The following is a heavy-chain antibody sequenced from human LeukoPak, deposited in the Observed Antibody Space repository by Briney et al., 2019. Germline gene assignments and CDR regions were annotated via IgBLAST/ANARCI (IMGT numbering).Heavy chain of an antibody. V-gene: IGHV3-30-3*01. D-gene: IGHD2-15*01. CDR1: GFSVAGNY. Sequence: GGSLRLSCAASGFSVAGNYLTWVRQAPGKGLEWVAVISYDGSNKYYADSVKGRFTISRDNSKNTLYLQMNSLRAEDAAVYYCAREYTRYCSGGSCSGVDYWGQGTLVTVSS. J-gene: IGHJ4*02. CDR2: ISYDGSNK. CDR3: AREYTRYCSGGSCSGVDY.